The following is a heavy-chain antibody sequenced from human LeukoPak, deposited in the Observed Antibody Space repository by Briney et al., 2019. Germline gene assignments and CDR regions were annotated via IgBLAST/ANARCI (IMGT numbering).Heavy chain of an antibody. CDR3: ARDLYDSIHDY. Sequence: SVKVSCKASGGTFSSYAISWVRQAPGQGLAWMGRIIPIFGIANYAQKFQGRVTITADKSTSTAYMELSSLRSEDTAVYYCARDLYDSIHDYWGQGTLVTVSS. J-gene: IGHJ4*02. V-gene: IGHV1-69*04. CDR2: IIPIFGIA. D-gene: IGHD3-22*01. CDR1: GGTFSSYA.